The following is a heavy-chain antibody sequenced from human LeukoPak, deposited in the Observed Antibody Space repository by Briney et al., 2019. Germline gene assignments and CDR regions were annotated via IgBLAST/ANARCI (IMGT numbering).Heavy chain of an antibody. D-gene: IGHD2-15*01. Sequence: GGSLRLSCAASGFTFSNYEMHWVRQAPGKGLEWVSYISSSGSDIYYADSVKGRFTISRDNAKNSLYLHMNSLRAEDTAVYYCASPPGWSALTYYFDYWGPGNPGHRLL. CDR1: GFTFSNYE. V-gene: IGHV3-48*03. J-gene: IGHJ4*02. CDR2: ISSSGSDI. CDR3: ASPPGWSALTYYFDY.